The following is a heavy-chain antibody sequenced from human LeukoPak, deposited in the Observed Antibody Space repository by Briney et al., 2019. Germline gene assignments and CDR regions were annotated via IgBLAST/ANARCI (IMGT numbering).Heavy chain of an antibody. CDR1: GGSISNYY. Sequence: SETLSLTCTVSGGSISNYYWSWIRQPPGKELEWIGYVYYTGGTNYNPSLKSRVTISLDTSKTQFSLNVRSVTAADTAVYYCARGGLIQRHAFDIWAQGTMVTVSS. CDR2: VYYTGGT. V-gene: IGHV4-59*01. CDR3: ARGGLIQRHAFDI. D-gene: IGHD1-1*01. J-gene: IGHJ3*02.